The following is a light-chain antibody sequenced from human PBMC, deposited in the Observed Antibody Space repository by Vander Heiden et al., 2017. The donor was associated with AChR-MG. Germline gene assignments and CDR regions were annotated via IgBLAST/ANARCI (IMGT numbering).Light chain of an antibody. J-gene: IGLJ2*01. CDR1: KLGDKY. CDR3: QAWDSSTVV. V-gene: IGLV3-1*01. Sequence: SYELTPPPSVSVSPGQTASITCSGDKLGDKYAYWYQQKPGRSPVLVIYKDSKRPSGIPERFSGSNSGNTATLTISGTQAVDEAYYYCQAWDSSTVVFGGGTKLTVL. CDR2: KDS.